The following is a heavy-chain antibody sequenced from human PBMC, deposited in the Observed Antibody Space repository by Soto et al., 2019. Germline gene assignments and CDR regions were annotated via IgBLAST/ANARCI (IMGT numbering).Heavy chain of an antibody. J-gene: IGHJ4*02. CDR3: ARSYYDTAGYSSYYFVY. V-gene: IGHV6-1*01. CDR1: GDIVSSNSAA. CDR2: TYYRSKWYN. Sequence: SQTLSLTCAISGDIVSSNSAAWNWIRQSPSRGLEWLGRTYYRSKWYNDYAVSVKSRVTINVDTSKNQFSLQLNSVTPEDTALYYCARSYYDTAGYSSYYFVYWGQGTLVTVSS. D-gene: IGHD3-22*01.